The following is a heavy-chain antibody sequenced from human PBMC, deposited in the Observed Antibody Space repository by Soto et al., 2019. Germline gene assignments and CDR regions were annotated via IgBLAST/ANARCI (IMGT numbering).Heavy chain of an antibody. CDR2: IYPGDSDT. CDR3: ARWPGFPNYPSMDV. J-gene: IGHJ6*02. D-gene: IGHD1-7*01. CDR1: GYTFATYW. V-gene: IGHV5-51*01. Sequence: GESLKICGEGSGYTFATYWIGWVRQMPGKGLEWMGIIYPGDSDTKYSPSFQGQVTISADKSISTAYLQWSSREASDTAIYYCARWPGFPNYPSMDVWGQGT.